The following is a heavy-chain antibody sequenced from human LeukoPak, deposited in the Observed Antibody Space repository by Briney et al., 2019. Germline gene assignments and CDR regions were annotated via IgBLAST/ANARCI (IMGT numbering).Heavy chain of an antibody. CDR2: LTGSGGST. Sequence: GGSLRLSCAASEFTFSSYPMSWVRQAPGKGLEWVSGLTGSGGSTYYADCVKGRFTISRDNSKNTLYLQMNSLRAEDSAVYYCAKVYCSGGSCHYFMDVWGKGTTVTVSS. J-gene: IGHJ6*03. V-gene: IGHV3-23*01. CDR1: EFTFSSYP. CDR3: AKVYCSGGSCHYFMDV. D-gene: IGHD2-15*01.